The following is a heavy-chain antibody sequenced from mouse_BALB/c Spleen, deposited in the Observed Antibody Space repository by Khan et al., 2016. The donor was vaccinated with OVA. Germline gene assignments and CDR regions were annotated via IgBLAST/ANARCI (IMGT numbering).Heavy chain of an antibody. CDR1: GFSLSRYN. CDR2: IWGGGGT. Sequence: QVQLQQSGPGLVAPSQSLSITCTVSGFSLSRYNIHWVRQPPGKGLEWLGMIWGGGGTDYNSTLKSRLSISKDNSKSQVFLKMNSPQTDETAMYYCARAYYRYDGYYAMDYWGQGTAVTVDS. D-gene: IGHD2-14*01. CDR3: ARAYYRYDGYYAMDY. J-gene: IGHJ4*01. V-gene: IGHV2-6-4*01.